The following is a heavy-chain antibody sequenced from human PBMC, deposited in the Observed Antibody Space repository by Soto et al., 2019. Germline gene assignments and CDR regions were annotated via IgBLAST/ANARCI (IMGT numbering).Heavy chain of an antibody. V-gene: IGHV4-39*01. Sequence: SETLSLTCTVSGCSISSSSYYWGWIRQPPGKGLEWIGSIYYSGSTYYNPSLKSRATISVDTSKNQFSLKLSSVTAADTAVYYCARQQITFGGVIVIPWFDPWGQGTLVTVSS. CDR2: IYYSGST. CDR1: GCSISSSSYY. J-gene: IGHJ5*02. D-gene: IGHD3-16*02. CDR3: ARQQITFGGVIVIPWFDP.